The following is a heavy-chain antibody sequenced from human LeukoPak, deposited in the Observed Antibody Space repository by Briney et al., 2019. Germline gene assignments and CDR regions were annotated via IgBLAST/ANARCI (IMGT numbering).Heavy chain of an antibody. Sequence: GGSLRLSCARSGFTFSRYGMHWVRQAPGKGLDWVAFISNDGINKYHADSVKGRFTISRDNSKNTLYLQMNSLRPEDTAVYYCAKDYSYGHYCSDFWGQGTMVTVSS. CDR2: ISNDGINK. V-gene: IGHV3-30*02. D-gene: IGHD5-18*01. J-gene: IGHJ3*01. CDR3: AKDYSYGHYCSDF. CDR1: GFTFSRYG.